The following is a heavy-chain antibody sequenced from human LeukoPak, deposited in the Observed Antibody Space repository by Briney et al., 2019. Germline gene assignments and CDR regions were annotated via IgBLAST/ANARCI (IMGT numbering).Heavy chain of an antibody. J-gene: IGHJ4*02. CDR3: ARGGGMATITDY. CDR1: GYTFTSYD. V-gene: IGHV1-8*01. CDR2: MNPNSGNT. D-gene: IGHD5-24*01. Sequence: ASAKVSCKASGYTFTSYDINWVRQATGQGLEWMGWMNPNSGNTGYAQKFQGRVTMTRNTSISTAYMELSSLRSEDTAVYYCARGGGMATITDYWGQGTLVTVSS.